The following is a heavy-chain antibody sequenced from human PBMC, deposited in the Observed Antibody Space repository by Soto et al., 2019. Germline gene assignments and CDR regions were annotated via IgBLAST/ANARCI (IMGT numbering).Heavy chain of an antibody. V-gene: IGHV4-39*01. CDR3: ARRPYGSGSNYYGMDV. D-gene: IGHD3-10*01. CDR1: VGSIISSSYY. J-gene: IGHJ6*02. Sequence: PSETLSLTCTVSVGSIISSSYYWGWIRQPPGKGLEWIGSIYYSGSTYYNPSLKSRVTISVDTSKNQFSLKLSSVTAADTAVYYCARRPYGSGSNYYGMDVWGQGTTVTV. CDR2: IYYSGST.